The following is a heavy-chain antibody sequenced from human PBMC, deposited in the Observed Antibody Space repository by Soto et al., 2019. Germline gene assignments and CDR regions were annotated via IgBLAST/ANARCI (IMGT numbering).Heavy chain of an antibody. CDR2: LYYSGST. CDR3: VGSGYSPFDY. V-gene: IGHV4-39*01. D-gene: IGHD3-22*01. J-gene: IGHJ4*02. CDR1: GGSISSYY. Sequence: SETLPLTCTVSGGSISSYYWGWIRQPPGKGLEWIGSLYYSGSTYYNPSLKSRVTISVDTSKNQFSLKLSSVTAADTAVYYCVGSGYSPFDYWGQGTLVTVSS.